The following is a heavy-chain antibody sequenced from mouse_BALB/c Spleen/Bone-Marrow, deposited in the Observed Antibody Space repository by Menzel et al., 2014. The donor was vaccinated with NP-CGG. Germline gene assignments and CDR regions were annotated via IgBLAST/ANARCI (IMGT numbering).Heavy chain of an antibody. J-gene: IGHJ3*01. V-gene: IGHV14-3*02. Sequence: EVKLMESGAELVKPAASVRLSCTASGFNIKDSYMHWEEQRPEQGLAWIGRIDPANGNTKYGPKFQGKATIALNTSSNTAYLQRSSLTSEDTAVYCCARRGDRYEAWFPYWGQGTLVTVSA. CDR2: IDPANGNT. CDR1: GFNIKDSY. CDR3: ARRGDRYEAWFPY. D-gene: IGHD2-14*01.